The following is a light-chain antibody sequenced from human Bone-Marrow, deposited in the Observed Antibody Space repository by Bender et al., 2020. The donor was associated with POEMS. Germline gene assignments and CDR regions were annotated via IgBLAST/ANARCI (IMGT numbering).Light chain of an antibody. CDR3: SSYTSSSIWV. CDR1: SSDVGGYKA. V-gene: IGLV2-14*03. CDR2: DVS. Sequence: QSALTQPASVSGSPGQSITISCTGNSSDVGGYKAVTWYQQHPGKAPKLLIYDVSNRPSGVSNRFSGSKSGNTASLTISGLQADDEADYYCSSYTSSSIWVFGEGTKLTVL. J-gene: IGLJ3*02.